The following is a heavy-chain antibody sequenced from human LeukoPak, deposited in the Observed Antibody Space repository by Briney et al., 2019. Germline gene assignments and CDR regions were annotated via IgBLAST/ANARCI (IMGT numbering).Heavy chain of an antibody. CDR1: GGSISSYY. Sequence: SETLSLTCTVSGGSISSYYWSWIRQPPGKGLEWIGYIYYSGSTDYNPSLKSRVTISVDTSKNQFSLKLSSVTAADTAVYYCARTGTRGNWFDPWGQGTLVTVSS. J-gene: IGHJ5*02. V-gene: IGHV4-59*01. D-gene: IGHD1-7*01. CDR3: ARTGTRGNWFDP. CDR2: IYYSGST.